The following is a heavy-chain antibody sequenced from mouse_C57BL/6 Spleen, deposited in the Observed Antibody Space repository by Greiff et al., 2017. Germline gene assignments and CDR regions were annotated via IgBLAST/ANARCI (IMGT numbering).Heavy chain of an antibody. CDR3: ARHDSSGYGNSY. CDR1: GFSLTSYG. CDR2: IWSDGST. J-gene: IGHJ3*01. V-gene: IGHV2-6-1*01. D-gene: IGHD3-2*02. Sequence: QVQLKQSGPGLVAPSQSLSITCTVSGFSLTSYGVHWVRQPPGKGLEWLVVIWSDGSTTYNSALKSRLSISKDNSQSQVFLKMNSVQTDDTAMYYCARHDSSGYGNSYWGAGALVTVS.